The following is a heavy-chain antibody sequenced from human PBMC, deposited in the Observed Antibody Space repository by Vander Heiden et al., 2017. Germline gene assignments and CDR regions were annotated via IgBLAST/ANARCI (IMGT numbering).Heavy chain of an antibody. CDR3: AKDRVSGSYYAIDY. D-gene: IGHD1-26*01. CDR2: ISGSGGST. J-gene: IGHJ4*02. V-gene: IGHV3-23*01. CDR1: GFTFGSHA. Sequence: EVQLLESGGGLVQPGGSLRLSCAASGFTFGSHAMSWVRQAPGKGLEWVSAISGSGGSTYYTDSVKGRFTISRDNSKNTLYVQMNSLRAEDTAVYYCAKDRVSGSYYAIDYWGQGTLVTVSS.